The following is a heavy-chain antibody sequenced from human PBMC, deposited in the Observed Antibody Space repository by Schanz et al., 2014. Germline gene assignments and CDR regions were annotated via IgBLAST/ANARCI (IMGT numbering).Heavy chain of an antibody. D-gene: IGHD6-6*01. J-gene: IGHJ4*02. CDR3: ARDQSPYTNSSDVRYFDY. Sequence: QLQLVQSGAEVKKPGSSVKVSCKLSGGTFSSYTISWMRQAPGQGLEWMGKIIPSLGLAKYEQKFQDKVTITADTSTTTAYMELSGLRSEDTAVYYCARDQSPYTNSSDVRYFDYWGQGSLVTVSS. V-gene: IGHV1-69*08. CDR2: IIPSLGLA. CDR1: GGTFSSYT.